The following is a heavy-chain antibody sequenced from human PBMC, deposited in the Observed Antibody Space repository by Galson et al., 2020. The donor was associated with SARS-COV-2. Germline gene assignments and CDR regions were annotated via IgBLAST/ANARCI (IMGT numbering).Heavy chain of an antibody. CDR1: GGSISSSPYY. Sequence: SETLSFTCTVSGGSISSSPYYWGWIRQSPGKGLEWIGSFYYTGSTYYNPSLKSRVTISFDTSKNQFSLKLRSVTAADTAVYYCARDFSGAVAAAGYWGQGTLVTVSS. J-gene: IGHJ4*02. CDR3: ARDFSGAVAAAGY. CDR2: FYYTGST. V-gene: IGHV4-39*07. D-gene: IGHD6-19*01.